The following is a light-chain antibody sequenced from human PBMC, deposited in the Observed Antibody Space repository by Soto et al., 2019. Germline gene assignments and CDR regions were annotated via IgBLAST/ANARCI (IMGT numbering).Light chain of an antibody. Sequence: ELVLTQSPGTLSLSPGARATLSCRASQRVISRYLAWYQKKPGQPPRLLIYGASTRATGIPDRFGGSGSETDFTLTISSLDPDDFAVYHCQYYGVSPRTFGQGTKVDIK. J-gene: IGKJ1*01. V-gene: IGKV3-20*01. CDR3: QYYGVSPRT. CDR2: GAS. CDR1: QRVISRY.